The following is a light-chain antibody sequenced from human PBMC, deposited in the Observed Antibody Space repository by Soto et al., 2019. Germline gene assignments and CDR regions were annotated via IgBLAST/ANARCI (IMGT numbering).Light chain of an antibody. CDR1: QSVSAY. J-gene: IGKJ2*01. Sequence: EFVLTQSPATLSLSPGERATLSCRASQSVSAYLAWYQQKPGQAPRLLIYDVSTRATGIPARFSGSGSGADFTLTINSLEPEDFAVYYCQQYNHWPLYTFGQGTKLEIK. V-gene: IGKV3-11*01. CDR2: DVS. CDR3: QQYNHWPLYT.